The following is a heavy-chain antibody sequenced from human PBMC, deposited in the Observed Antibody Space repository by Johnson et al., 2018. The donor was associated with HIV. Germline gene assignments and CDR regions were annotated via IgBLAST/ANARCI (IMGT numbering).Heavy chain of an antibody. D-gene: IGHD1-14*01. V-gene: IGHV3-7*01. CDR1: GFSFSSYW. CDR2: IKQDGSNK. Sequence: EVQLVESGGGLVQPGGSLRLSCAASGFSFSSYWMTWVRQTLGKGLEWVASIKQDGSNKYYADSVKGRFTISRDNSKNTLYLQMNSLRAEDTAVYYCARDQGGNHNAFDIWGQGTMVTVSS. CDR3: ARDQGGNHNAFDI. J-gene: IGHJ3*02.